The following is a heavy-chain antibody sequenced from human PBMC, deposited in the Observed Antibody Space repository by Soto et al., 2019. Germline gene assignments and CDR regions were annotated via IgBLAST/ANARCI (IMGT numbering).Heavy chain of an antibody. Sequence: SVKVSCKASGGTFSSYAISWVRQAPGQGLEWMGGIIPIFGTANYAQKFQGRVTITADESTSTAYMELSSLRSEDTAVYYCASHPHYYDSSGYYPQWGQGTLVTVSS. V-gene: IGHV1-69*13. CDR1: GGTFSSYA. CDR2: IIPIFGTA. J-gene: IGHJ4*02. CDR3: ASHPHYYDSSGYYPQ. D-gene: IGHD3-22*01.